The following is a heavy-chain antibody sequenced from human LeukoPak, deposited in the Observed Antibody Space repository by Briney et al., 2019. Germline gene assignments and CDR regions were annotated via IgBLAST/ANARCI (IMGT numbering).Heavy chain of an antibody. CDR1: GGSFSSYH. V-gene: IGHV4-34*01. CDR3: ARGPTISETGYFDY. Sequence: KPSETLSLTCAVYGGSFSSYHWSWIRQSPGKGLEWIAEINHRGDTNYNPSVKSRVTISVDTSKNQFSLKVTSLTAADTAVYYCARGPTISETGYFDYWGQGTLVTVSS. D-gene: IGHD1-1*01. J-gene: IGHJ4*03. CDR2: INHRGDT.